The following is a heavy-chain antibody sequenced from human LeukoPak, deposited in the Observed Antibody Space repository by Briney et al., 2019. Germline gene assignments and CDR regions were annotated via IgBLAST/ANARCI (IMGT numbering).Heavy chain of an antibody. CDR3: ASRPGYSSSWGSDY. D-gene: IGHD6-13*01. V-gene: IGHV4-39*01. J-gene: IGHJ4*02. Sequence: KTSETLSLTCTVSGGSISSSSYYWGWIRQPPGKGLEWIGSIYYSGSTYYNPSLKSRVTISVDTSKNQFSLKLSSVTAADTAVYYCASRPGYSSSWGSDYWGQGTLVTVSS. CDR1: GGSISSSSYY. CDR2: IYYSGST.